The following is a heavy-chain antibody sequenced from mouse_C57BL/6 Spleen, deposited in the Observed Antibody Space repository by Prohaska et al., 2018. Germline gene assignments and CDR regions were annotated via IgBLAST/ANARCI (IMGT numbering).Heavy chain of an antibody. J-gene: IGHJ2*01. CDR3: ARQGFTTGVFDY. D-gene: IGHD1-1*01. V-gene: IGHV5-12-1*01. Sequence: FTISRDNAKNTLYLQMSSLKSEDTARYYCARQGFTTGVFDYWGQGTTLTVSS.